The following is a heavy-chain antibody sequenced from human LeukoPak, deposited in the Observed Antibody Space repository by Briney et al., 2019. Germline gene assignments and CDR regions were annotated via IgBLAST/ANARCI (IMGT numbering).Heavy chain of an antibody. J-gene: IGHJ2*01. Sequence: GASVKVSCKAFGYLFPNYGLSWLRQAPGQGLEWMGWISGYNGDTKYARKFQDRITMTTDTSTRTVYMELRSLRSDDTAVYFCTRDGPAPGWYFDLWGRGIQVTVSS. CDR3: TRDGPAPGWYFDL. CDR2: ISGYNGDT. CDR1: GYLFPNYG. V-gene: IGHV1-18*01.